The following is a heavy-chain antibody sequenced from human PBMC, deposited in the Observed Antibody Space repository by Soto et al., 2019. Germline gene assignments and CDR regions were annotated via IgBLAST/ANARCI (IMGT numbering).Heavy chain of an antibody. J-gene: IGHJ4*02. CDR2: IYYSGST. Sequence: PSETLSLTCTVSCGSVSSSYWSWIRKPPGKGLEWIAYIYYSGSTNYNPSLKRRVTISVDTSKNRFSLKLSSVNAADTAVYYCARGDGYNLVYYFDYWGQGTLVNVSS. D-gene: IGHD5-12*01. V-gene: IGHV4-59*02. CDR3: ARGDGYNLVYYFDY. CDR1: CGSVSSSY.